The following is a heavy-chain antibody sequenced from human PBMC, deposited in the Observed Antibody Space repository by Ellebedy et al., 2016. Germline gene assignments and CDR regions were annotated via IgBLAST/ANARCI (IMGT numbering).Heavy chain of an antibody. CDR3: ARGVKWAENAFDI. D-gene: IGHD1-26*01. V-gene: IGHV1-2*04. CDR2: INPNSGGT. J-gene: IGHJ3*02. CDR1: GYTFTGYY. Sequence: ASVKVSXXASGYTFTGYYMHWVRQAPGQGLEWMGWINPNSGGTNYAQKFQGWVTMTRDTSISTAYMELSRLRSDDTAVYYCARGVKWAENAFDIWGQGTMVTVSS.